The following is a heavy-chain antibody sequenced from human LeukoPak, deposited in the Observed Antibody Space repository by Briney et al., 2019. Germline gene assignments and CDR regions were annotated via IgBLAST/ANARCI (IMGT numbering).Heavy chain of an antibody. CDR3: ARGAYYDILTGYSPGAFDI. J-gene: IGHJ3*02. CDR1: GFTFSSYS. Sequence: GSLRLSCASSGFTFSSYSVNWVRQAPGKGLEWVSSISSSSSYIYYADSVKGRFTISRDNAKNSLYLQMNSLRAEDTAVYYCARGAYYDILTGYSPGAFDIWGQGTMVTVSS. D-gene: IGHD3-9*01. CDR2: ISSSSSYI. V-gene: IGHV3-21*01.